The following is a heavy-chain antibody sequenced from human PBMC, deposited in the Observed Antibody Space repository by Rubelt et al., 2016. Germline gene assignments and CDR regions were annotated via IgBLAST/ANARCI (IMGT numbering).Heavy chain of an antibody. CDR3: ARNLSMITFGGVIVPPDY. CDR2: ISAYDGNT. J-gene: IGHJ4*02. V-gene: IGHV1-18*01. Sequence: QVQLVQSGAEVKKPGASVKVSCKASGYTFTSYGISWVRQAPGQGLEWMGWISAYDGNTNYAQKLQGRVAMTTDTSTSTAYMEVRSLRSDDTAGYYCARNLSMITFGGVIVPPDYWGQGTLVTVSS. CDR1: GYTFTSYG. D-gene: IGHD3-16*02.